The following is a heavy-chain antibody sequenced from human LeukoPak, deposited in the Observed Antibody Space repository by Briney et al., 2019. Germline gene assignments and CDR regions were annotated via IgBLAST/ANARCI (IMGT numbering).Heavy chain of an antibody. D-gene: IGHD6-19*01. V-gene: IGHV3-23*01. CDR1: GFTFRSNT. CDR3: ARGARGKDSSGWYEDY. Sequence: GGSLRLSCAASGFTFRSNTMSWVRQAPGRGLEWVSVISGSGSSTYYADSVKGRFTISRDNSKNTLYLQMNSLRAEDTAVYYCARGARGKDSSGWYEDYWGQGTLVTVSS. J-gene: IGHJ4*02. CDR2: ISGSGSST.